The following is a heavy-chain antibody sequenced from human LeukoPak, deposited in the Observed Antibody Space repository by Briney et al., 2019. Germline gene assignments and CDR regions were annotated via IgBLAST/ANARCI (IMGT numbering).Heavy chain of an antibody. CDR1: GFTVSSNY. CDR2: IYSGGST. CDR3: ARDSALGATTTDY. Sequence: GGSLRLSCGASGFTVSSNYMSWVRQAPGKGLEWVSVIYSGGSTYYADSVKGRFTISRDNSKNTLYLQMNSLRAEDTAVYYCARDSALGATTTDYWGQGTLVTVSS. V-gene: IGHV3-53*01. D-gene: IGHD1-26*01. J-gene: IGHJ4*02.